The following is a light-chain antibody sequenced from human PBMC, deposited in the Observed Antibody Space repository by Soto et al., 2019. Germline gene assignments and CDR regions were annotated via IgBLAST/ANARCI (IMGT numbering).Light chain of an antibody. Sequence: IVLTQSPGTLSLSPGESATLSCRASQTVTDSYLAWYQQTPGQAPRLLIYGTSNRAAGVPNRFRGAGSGTDFTLTISRLEPEDFAVYYCQQFGGSFSFGGGTKV. CDR3: QQFGGSFS. CDR1: QTVTDSY. CDR2: GTS. V-gene: IGKV3-20*01. J-gene: IGKJ4*01.